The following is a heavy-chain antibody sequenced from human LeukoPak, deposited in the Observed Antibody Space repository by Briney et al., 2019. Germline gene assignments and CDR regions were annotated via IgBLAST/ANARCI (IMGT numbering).Heavy chain of an antibody. CDR3: ARAHSGYPLDY. D-gene: IGHD1-1*01. J-gene: IGHJ4*02. CDR2: INHSGST. CDR1: GGSFSGYY. V-gene: IGHV4-34*01. Sequence: SETLSLTCAVYGGSFSGYYWSWIRQPPGKGLEWIGEINHSGSTNYNPSLKSRVTISVDTSKNQFSLKLSSVTAADTAVYYCARAHSGYPLDYWGQGTLVTVSS.